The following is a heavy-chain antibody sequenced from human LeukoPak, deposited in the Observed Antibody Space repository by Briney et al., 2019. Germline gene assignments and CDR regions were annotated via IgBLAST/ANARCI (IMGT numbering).Heavy chain of an antibody. V-gene: IGHV4-30-4*08. CDR1: GGSISSGDYY. Sequence: PSETLSLTCTVSGGSISSGDYYWRWIRQPPGKGLEWIGYIYYSGSTYYNPSLKSRVTISVDTSKNQFSLKLSSVTAADTAVYYCAREHYDFWSGYLNWFDPWGQGTLVTVSS. J-gene: IGHJ5*02. D-gene: IGHD3-3*01. CDR3: AREHYDFWSGYLNWFDP. CDR2: IYYSGST.